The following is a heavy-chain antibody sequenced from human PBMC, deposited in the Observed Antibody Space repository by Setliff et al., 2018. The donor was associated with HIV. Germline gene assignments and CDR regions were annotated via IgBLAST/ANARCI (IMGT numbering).Heavy chain of an antibody. J-gene: IGHJ4*02. CDR3: ARLHGDFYFDL. CDR1: GASISSNSYY. V-gene: IGHV4-39*07. CDR2: IYYNGNT. D-gene: IGHD4-17*01. Sequence: SETLSLTCSVSGASISSNSYYWGWIRQPPGKGLEWVGSIYYNGNTFYNQSLQSRVTISLDTSKNQFSLRLSSVTAADTAVYYCARLHGDFYFDLWGQGTLVTVS.